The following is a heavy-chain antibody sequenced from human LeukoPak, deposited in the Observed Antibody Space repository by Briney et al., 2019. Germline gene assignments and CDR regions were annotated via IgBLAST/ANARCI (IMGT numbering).Heavy chain of an antibody. CDR3: ARAENILGYSSSWYTNYYYYYYMDV. Sequence: GASVKASCKASGGTFRSYAISWVRQAPGQGLEWMGGIIPIFGTANYAQKFQGRVTITADKSTSTAYMELSSLRSEDTAVYYCARAENILGYSSSWYTNYYYYYYMDVWGKGTTVTVSS. D-gene: IGHD6-13*01. CDR2: IIPIFGTA. J-gene: IGHJ6*03. V-gene: IGHV1-69*06. CDR1: GGTFRSYA.